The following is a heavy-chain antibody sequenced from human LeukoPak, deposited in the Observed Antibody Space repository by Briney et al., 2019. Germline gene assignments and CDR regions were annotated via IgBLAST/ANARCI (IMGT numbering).Heavy chain of an antibody. CDR1: GGSISSSSYY. CDR2: IYYSGST. J-gene: IGHJ4*02. CDR3: ARPTPPLLAAAGTYYFDY. Sequence: PSETLSLTCTVSGGSISSSSYYWGWIRQPPGKGLEWIGSIYYSGSTYYNPSLKSRVTISVDTSKNQFFLKLSSVTAADTAVYYCARPTPPLLAAAGTYYFDYWGQGTLVTVSS. V-gene: IGHV4-39*01. D-gene: IGHD6-13*01.